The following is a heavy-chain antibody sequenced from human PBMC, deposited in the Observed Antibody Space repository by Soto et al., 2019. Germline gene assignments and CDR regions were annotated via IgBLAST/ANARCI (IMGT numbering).Heavy chain of an antibody. D-gene: IGHD2-15*01. J-gene: IGHJ6*03. V-gene: IGHV3-23*01. CDR3: AKVGRAGYYYMDV. Sequence: GKGLEWVSAISGSGGSTYYADSVKGRFTISRDNSKNTLYLQMNSLRAEDTAVYYYAKVGRAGYYYMDVWGKGTTVTVSS. CDR2: ISGSGGST.